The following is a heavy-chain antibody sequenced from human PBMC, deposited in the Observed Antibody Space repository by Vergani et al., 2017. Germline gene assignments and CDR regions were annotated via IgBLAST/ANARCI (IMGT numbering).Heavy chain of an antibody. CDR1: GYTFTSYY. CDR3: ARDPDIVVVPAAPYYYYYYGMDV. J-gene: IGHJ6*02. D-gene: IGHD2-2*01. V-gene: IGHV1-46*01. Sequence: QVQLVQSGAEVKKPGASVKVSCQASGYTFTSYYIHWVRQAPGQGLEWMGVINPSGGSTNYAQNFQGRVTMTRDTSTSTVFMELRSLRSDDTAVYYCARDPDIVVVPAAPYYYYYYGMDVWGQGTTVTVSS. CDR2: INPSGGST.